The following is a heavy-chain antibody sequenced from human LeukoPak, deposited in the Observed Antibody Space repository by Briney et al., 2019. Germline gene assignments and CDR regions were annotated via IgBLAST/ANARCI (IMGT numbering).Heavy chain of an antibody. Sequence: PGGSLRLSCAASGFTFTTYWMGWVRQAPGKGLEWVANIKQDGSEKYYGDSVKGRFTISRDNAKNSLSLQMNSLRAEDTAVYYCAKPGYCSSTSCKSNWFDPWGQGTLVTVSS. CDR1: GFTFTTYW. CDR2: IKQDGSEK. J-gene: IGHJ5*02. D-gene: IGHD2-2*01. V-gene: IGHV3-7*01. CDR3: AKPGYCSSTSCKSNWFDP.